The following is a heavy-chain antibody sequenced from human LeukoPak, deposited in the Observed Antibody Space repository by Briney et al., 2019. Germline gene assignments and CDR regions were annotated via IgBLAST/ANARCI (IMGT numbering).Heavy chain of an antibody. D-gene: IGHD3-22*01. V-gene: IGHV3-48*04. Sequence: GGSLRLSCAASGFPFSSYSMNWVRQAPGKGLEWVSYISSSSSTIYYAVSVKCRFTISRDNAKNTLYLQINSLKAEDTGVYYCARLPLRSSYYYDACGQGTLVSVSS. CDR3: ARLPLRSSYYYDA. CDR1: GFPFSSYS. CDR2: ISSSSSTI. J-gene: IGHJ5*02.